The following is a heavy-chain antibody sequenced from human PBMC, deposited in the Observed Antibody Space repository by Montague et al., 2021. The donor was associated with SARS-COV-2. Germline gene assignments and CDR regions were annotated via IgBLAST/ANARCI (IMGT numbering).Heavy chain of an antibody. J-gene: IGHJ4*02. Sequence: SETLSLTCTVSGGSISSFYWSWFRQPPGKGLEWIGYISDSGSTNYNPSLTSRVTMSVDTSKNQFSLKVNSATAADTAVYYCARNYSATLPAVYWGQGTLVTVSS. V-gene: IGHV4-59*08. CDR2: ISDSGST. CDR1: GGSISSFY. D-gene: IGHD2-15*01. CDR3: ARNYSATLPAVY.